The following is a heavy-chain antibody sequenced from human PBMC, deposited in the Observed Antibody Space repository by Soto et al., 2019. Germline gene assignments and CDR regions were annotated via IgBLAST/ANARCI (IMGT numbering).Heavy chain of an antibody. Sequence: QVQLQESGPGLVKPSETLSLTCTVSGGSISRYYWNWIRQPPGKGLEWIGYIYYSGSTDYNPSLKSRVTMSVDTSKHQFSLKLSSVTAADTAVYYCARGGSSAAMRVWYYDLWGRGTLVTVSS. D-gene: IGHD2-2*01. CDR2: IYYSGST. J-gene: IGHJ2*01. V-gene: IGHV4-59*01. CDR3: ARGGSSAAMRVWYYDL. CDR1: GGSISRYY.